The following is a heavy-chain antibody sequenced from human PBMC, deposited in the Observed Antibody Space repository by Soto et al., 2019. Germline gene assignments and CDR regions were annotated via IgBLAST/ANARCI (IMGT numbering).Heavy chain of an antibody. D-gene: IGHD2-15*01. Sequence: ASVKVSCKASGYTFTGYGISWVRQAPGQGLEWMGWISAYNGNTNYAQKLQGRVTMTTDTSTSTAYMELRSLRSDDTAVYYCARVGYCSGGSCYQTPFDYWGQGTLVTVSS. CDR1: GYTFTGYG. CDR2: ISAYNGNT. V-gene: IGHV1-18*04. CDR3: ARVGYCSGGSCYQTPFDY. J-gene: IGHJ4*02.